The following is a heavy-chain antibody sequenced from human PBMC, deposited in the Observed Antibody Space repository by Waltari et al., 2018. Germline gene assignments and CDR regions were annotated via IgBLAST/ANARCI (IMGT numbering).Heavy chain of an antibody. J-gene: IGHJ5*02. CDR3: ATMATINWFDP. D-gene: IGHD5-12*01. CDR1: GGSISNGELY. CDR2: IYYNGAA. Sequence: QVQLQESGPGLVKPSQTLSLTCIVSGGSISNGELYWSWIRQPPGTGLEWIGHIYYNGAAYYNPSLKGRFSISVDTSKNLFSLNLSSVTAADTAVYYCATMATINWFDPWGQGTLVSVSS. V-gene: IGHV4-30-4*08.